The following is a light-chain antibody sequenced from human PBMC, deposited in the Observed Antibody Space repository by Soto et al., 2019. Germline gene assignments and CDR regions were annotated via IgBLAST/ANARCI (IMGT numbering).Light chain of an antibody. CDR2: DAS. J-gene: IGKJ4*01. CDR1: QSVSRN. Sequence: EIVLTQSPATLSLSPGESATLSCRASQSVSRNLAWYQQKPGQAPRLLIYDASNRATGIPARFSGSGSGTDFTLTISSLEPEDFAVYYCQQRSPWPPLTFGGGTKVEIK. V-gene: IGKV3-11*01. CDR3: QQRSPWPPLT.